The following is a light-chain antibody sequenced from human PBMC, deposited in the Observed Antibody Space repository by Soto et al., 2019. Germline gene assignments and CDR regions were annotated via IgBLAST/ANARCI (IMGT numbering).Light chain of an antibody. J-gene: IGLJ2*01. CDR3: AAWDDSLNGVV. Sequence: QSVLTQPPSASGTPRPRGTISCSGSSSNIGSNTVNWYHQLPGTAPKLLIYSNDQRPSGVPDRFSGSKSGTSASLAISGLQSEDEADYHCAAWDDSLNGVVFGGGTKVTVL. CDR2: SND. V-gene: IGLV1-44*01. CDR1: SSNIGSNT.